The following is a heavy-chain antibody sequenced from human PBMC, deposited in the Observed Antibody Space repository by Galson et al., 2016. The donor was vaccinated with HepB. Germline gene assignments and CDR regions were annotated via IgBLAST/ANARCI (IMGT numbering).Heavy chain of an antibody. CDR2: IYYSGHT. CDR3: ARWSGVVPADFLDY. D-gene: IGHD2-2*01. Sequence: TLSLTCTVSGGSVSSGGNYWTWIRQHPRKGLEWIEYIYYSGHTYYNPSLNSRVTISLDTSKKQFSLKLSSVTVADTAAYYCARWSGVVPADFLDYWGQGTLVTVSS. J-gene: IGHJ4*02. V-gene: IGHV4-31*03. CDR1: GGSVSSGGNY.